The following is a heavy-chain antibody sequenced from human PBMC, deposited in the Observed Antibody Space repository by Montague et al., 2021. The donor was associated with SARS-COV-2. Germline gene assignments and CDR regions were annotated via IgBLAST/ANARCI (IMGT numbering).Heavy chain of an antibody. V-gene: IGHV3-30*04. CDR2: ISYDGSNK. CDR3: ARDSGSSFDP. Sequence: SLRLSCAASGFTFSSYAMHWVRQAPGEGLEWVALISYDGSNKYYADSVKGRFTISRDNSKNTLYLQMNSLRAEDTAVYYCARDSGSSFDPWGQGTLVTVSS. CDR1: GFTFSSYA. J-gene: IGHJ5*02. D-gene: IGHD1-26*01.